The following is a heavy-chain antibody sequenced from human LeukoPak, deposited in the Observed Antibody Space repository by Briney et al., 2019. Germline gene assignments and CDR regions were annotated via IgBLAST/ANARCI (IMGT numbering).Heavy chain of an antibody. J-gene: IGHJ4*02. Sequence: SETLSLTCTVSGGSISSGGYYWSWIRQHPGKGLEWIGRIYTSGSTDYNPSLKSRVTMSVDTSKNQFSLKLSSVTAADTAVYYCARGPPPDFDCWGQGTLVTVSS. CDR1: GGSISSGGYY. CDR3: ARGPPPDFDC. CDR2: IYTSGST. V-gene: IGHV4-31*03.